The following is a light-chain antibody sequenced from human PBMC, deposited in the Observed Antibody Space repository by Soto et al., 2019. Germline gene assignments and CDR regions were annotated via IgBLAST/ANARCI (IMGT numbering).Light chain of an antibody. J-gene: IGKJ1*01. Sequence: DIQMTQSPSSLSASVGDRVIITCRASQSISSYLNWYQQKPGKAPNLLIYAASSLQSGVPSRFSGSGSGTDFTLTISSLQPEDFATYYCQQSYSTLWTFGQGTKVDIK. CDR1: QSISSY. CDR2: AAS. CDR3: QQSYSTLWT. V-gene: IGKV1-39*01.